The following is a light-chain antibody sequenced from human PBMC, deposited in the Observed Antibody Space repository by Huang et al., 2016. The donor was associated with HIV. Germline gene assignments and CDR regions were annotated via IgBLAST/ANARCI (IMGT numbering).Light chain of an antibody. J-gene: IGKJ4*01. CDR3: QQRTRT. CDR2: DAS. CDR1: QSISND. V-gene: IGKV3-11*01. Sequence: EIVLTQSPATLSLSPGERATLSCRASQSISNDLAWYQQKPGQAPRLRIYDASNRATGIPARFSGSGSGTDFTLTISSLEPEDFAVYYCQQRTRTFGGGTKVEIK.